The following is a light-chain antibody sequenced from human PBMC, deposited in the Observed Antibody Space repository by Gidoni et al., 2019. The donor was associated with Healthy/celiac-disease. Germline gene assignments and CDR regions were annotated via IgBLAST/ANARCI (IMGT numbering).Light chain of an antibody. J-gene: IGLJ1*01. CDR1: SSDVGGYNY. CDR2: DVS. V-gene: IGLV2-14*01. CDR3: SSYTSSSSYV. Sequence: QSALTQPASVSGSPGQSITISCTGTSSDVGGYNYVSWYQQHPGKAPKLMIYDVSHRPSGVSNRCSGSKSGNTASLTISGLQAEDEADYYCSSYTSSSSYVFGTGTKVTVL.